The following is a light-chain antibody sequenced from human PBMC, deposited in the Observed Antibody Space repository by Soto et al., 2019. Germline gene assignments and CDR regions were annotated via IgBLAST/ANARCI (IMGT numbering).Light chain of an antibody. CDR3: QTWGTGIHVV. Sequence: QPVLTQSPSASASLGASVKLTCTLRSGHSSYAIAWHQQQPEKGPRYLMKLNSDGSHSKGDGIPDRFSGSSSGAERYLTISSLQSEDEADYYCQTWGTGIHVVLGGGTKLTVL. J-gene: IGLJ2*01. V-gene: IGLV4-69*01. CDR1: SGHSSYA. CDR2: LNSDGSH.